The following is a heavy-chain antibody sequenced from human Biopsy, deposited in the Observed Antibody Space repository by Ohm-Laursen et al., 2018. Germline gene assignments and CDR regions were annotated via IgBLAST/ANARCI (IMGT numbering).Heavy chain of an antibody. CDR1: GGSMTGYE. V-gene: IGHV4-59*01. Sequence: GTLSLTCNVSGGSMTGYEWSWIRLAPGKGLEWIGYIYYSGGTKYNPSLASRVTFSVDMSKSQFSLKLYSVTAADTVVYYCARVEAGTYDALDIWGQGTLVAVSA. CDR2: IYYSGGT. D-gene: IGHD1-26*01. J-gene: IGHJ3*02. CDR3: ARVEAGTYDALDI.